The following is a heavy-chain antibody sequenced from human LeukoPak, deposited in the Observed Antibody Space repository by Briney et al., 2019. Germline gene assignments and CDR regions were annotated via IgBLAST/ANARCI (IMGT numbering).Heavy chain of an antibody. CDR2: ISGSGGST. CDR1: GFTFSSYA. D-gene: IGHD6-6*01. V-gene: IGHV3-23*01. Sequence: GGSLRLSCAASGFTFSSYAMSWVRQAPGKGLEWVSAISGSGGSTYYADSVKGRFTISRDNSKNTLYLQMNSLRAEDTAVYYCAKDEIEYSSSSYYFDYWGQGTLVTASS. J-gene: IGHJ4*02. CDR3: AKDEIEYSSSSYYFDY.